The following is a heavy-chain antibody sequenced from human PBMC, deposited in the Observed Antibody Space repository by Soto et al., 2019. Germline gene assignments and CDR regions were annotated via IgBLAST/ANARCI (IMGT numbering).Heavy chain of an antibody. Sequence: LRLSCAASGFTFSNYVLSWVRQAPGKGLEWVSGISGSGDSTYYVDSVKGRFTISRDNSKNTLYLQVNSLRAEDTAVYYCAKGFYCDSCGYRYYFNNWGQGTLVTVSS. CDR1: GFTFSNYV. J-gene: IGHJ4*02. D-gene: IGHD3-22*01. V-gene: IGHV3-23*01. CDR2: ISGSGDST. CDR3: AKGFYCDSCGYRYYFNN.